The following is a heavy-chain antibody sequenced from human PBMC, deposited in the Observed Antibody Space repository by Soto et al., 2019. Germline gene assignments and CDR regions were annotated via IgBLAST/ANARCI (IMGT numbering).Heavy chain of an antibody. J-gene: IGHJ4*02. CDR3: SRLDHISYY. V-gene: IGHV3-23*01. CDR2: ISSTGENT. CDR1: GFTFSIYA. Sequence: EVQLLESGGGLVQPGGSLRLSCTASGFTFSIYAMSWVRQAPGTGLEWVSSISSTGENTYYADSVKGRFTISSENSKNTVYVQMNSLRAEDTAVYYCSRLDHISYYWGQGTPVTVSS. D-gene: IGHD6-19*01.